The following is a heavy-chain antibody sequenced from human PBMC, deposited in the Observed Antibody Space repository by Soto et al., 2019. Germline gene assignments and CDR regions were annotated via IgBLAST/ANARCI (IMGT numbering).Heavy chain of an antibody. CDR2: FFSDAER. D-gene: IGHD6-6*01. Sequence: QVTLKESGPAVVKPTETLTLTCTISGFSLTNGKMGVSWIRQAPGKALEWLAHFFSDAERSYSPSLQSRLTLSTDTSGTQVVLSMTVMDPVDTGTYFYARVNSDSSSHCCGMDAWGQGTTVTVSS. V-gene: IGHV2-26*03. CDR3: ARVNSDSSSHCCGMDA. CDR1: GFSLTNGKMG. J-gene: IGHJ6*02.